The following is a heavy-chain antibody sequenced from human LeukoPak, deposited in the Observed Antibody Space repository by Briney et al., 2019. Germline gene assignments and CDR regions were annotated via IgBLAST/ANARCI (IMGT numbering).Heavy chain of an antibody. J-gene: IGHJ3*02. D-gene: IGHD4-23*01. Sequence: GESLQISCQDSGYSFTTYWIAWVRQLPGKGLEWMGIIYPGDSDTTYSPSFQGQVTISADKSISTAYLQWNSLKASDTAMYYCARRRWADAFDIWGQGTMVTASS. CDR2: IYPGDSDT. CDR3: ARRRWADAFDI. CDR1: GYSFTTYW. V-gene: IGHV5-51*01.